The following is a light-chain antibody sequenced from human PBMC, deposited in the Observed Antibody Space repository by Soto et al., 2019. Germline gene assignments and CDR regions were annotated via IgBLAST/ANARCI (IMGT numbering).Light chain of an antibody. V-gene: IGLV2-8*01. CDR3: SSYAGSNILV. J-gene: IGLJ2*01. Sequence: QSALTQPPSASGSPGQSVTISCTGTSSDVGGYNFVSWYQQHPGKAPKLMIYEVSERPSGVPDRFSGSKSGNTASLTVSGLQAEEEADYYCSSYAGSNILVFGGGTKLTVL. CDR1: SSDVGGYNF. CDR2: EVS.